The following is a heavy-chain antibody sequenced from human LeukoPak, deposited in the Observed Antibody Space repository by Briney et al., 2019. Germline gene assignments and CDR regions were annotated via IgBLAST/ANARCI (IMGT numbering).Heavy chain of an antibody. V-gene: IGHV4-61*02. D-gene: IGHD4-17*01. Sequence: SETLSLTCTVSGGSISSGSYYWSWIRQPAGKGLEWIGRIYTSGSTNYNPSLKSRVTISVYTSKNPFSLKQSSVTAADKAVYYCARSNYGDENYYCYYYMDVWGKGTTVTVSS. J-gene: IGHJ6*03. CDR3: ARSNYGDENYYCYYYMDV. CDR2: IYTSGST. CDR1: GGSISSGSYY.